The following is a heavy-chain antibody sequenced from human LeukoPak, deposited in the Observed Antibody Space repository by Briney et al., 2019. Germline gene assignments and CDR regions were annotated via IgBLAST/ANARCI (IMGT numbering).Heavy chain of an antibody. V-gene: IGHV3-7*01. CDR1: GFTFSSYW. J-gene: IGHJ4*02. D-gene: IGHD6-25*01. CDR2: IKQDRSDK. Sequence: RGCLRVSCAASGFTFSSYWMTWVRQAPGEGLWWVANIKQDRSDKYYVDSVKGRFTMSRDNAKNSLFPQMNSLRAEDTAVYYCARDGGRKEDYWGEGTLVTVSS. CDR3: ARDGGRKEDY.